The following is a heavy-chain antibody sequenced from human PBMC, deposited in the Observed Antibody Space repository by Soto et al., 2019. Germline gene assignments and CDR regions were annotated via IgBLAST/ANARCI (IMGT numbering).Heavy chain of an antibody. Sequence: SQTLSLTCAISGDSVSSNSAGWNWVRQTPSRGLEWLGRTYYKSRWFNNYAVSVKSRITINPDTPQNQFSLHLDSVTPEDTAVYFCARGSWDDVSGHYYMDVWGKGTTVTVSS. J-gene: IGHJ6*03. CDR1: GDSVSSNSAG. D-gene: IGHD5-12*01. CDR2: TYYKSRWFN. CDR3: ARGSWDDVSGHYYMDV. V-gene: IGHV6-1*01.